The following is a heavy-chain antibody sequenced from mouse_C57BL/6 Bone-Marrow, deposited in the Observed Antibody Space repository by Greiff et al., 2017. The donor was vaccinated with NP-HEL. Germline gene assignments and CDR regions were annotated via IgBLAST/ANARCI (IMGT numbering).Heavy chain of an antibody. V-gene: IGHV5-9-1*02. CDR2: ISSGGDYI. D-gene: IGHD1-1*01. J-gene: IGHJ1*03. CDR1: GFTFSSYA. CDR3: TRYTTVVALYWYFDV. Sequence: EVKVVESGEGLVKPGGSLKLSCAASGFTFSSYAMSWVRQTPEKRLEWVAYISSGGDYIYYADTVKGRFTISRDNARNTLYLQMSSLKSEDTAMYYCTRYTTVVALYWYFDVWGTGTTVTVSS.